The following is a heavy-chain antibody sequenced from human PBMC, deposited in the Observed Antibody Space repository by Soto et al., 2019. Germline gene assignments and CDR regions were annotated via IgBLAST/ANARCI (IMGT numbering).Heavy chain of an antibody. CDR1: GFTFSTYA. CDR2: ISYDGSNK. Sequence: QVQLVESGGGVVQPGRSLRLSCAASGFTFSTYAMHWVRQAPGKGLEWVAVISYDGSNKNYADSVKGRFTISGDNSKNTLYLQMNSLRAEDTAVYYCARPNCISTGCYAGAGQGWFDPWGQGTLVTVSS. V-gene: IGHV3-30-3*01. J-gene: IGHJ5*02. CDR3: ARPNCISTGCYAGAGQGWFDP. D-gene: IGHD2-2*01.